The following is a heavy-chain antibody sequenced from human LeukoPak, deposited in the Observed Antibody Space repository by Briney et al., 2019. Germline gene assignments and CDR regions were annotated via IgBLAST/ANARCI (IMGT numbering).Heavy chain of an antibody. CDR1: DDSISRDF. J-gene: IGHJ4*02. V-gene: IGHV4-59*13. CDR3: ARLPDVSGWPFDY. CDR2: IRYRPTT. Sequence: SETLSLTCTVSDDSISRDFWTWIRQPQGKGLDWIAFIRYRPTTYYTPSLKFPFTISIQTSNTHFSLKLTSVTAAHTSIYYCARLPDVSGWPFDYWGQGTLFTVSS. D-gene: IGHD6-19*01.